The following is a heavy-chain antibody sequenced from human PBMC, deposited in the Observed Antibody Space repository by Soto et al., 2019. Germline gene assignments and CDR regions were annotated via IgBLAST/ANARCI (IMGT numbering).Heavy chain of an antibody. CDR2: MFYGVST. V-gene: IGHV4-39*01. CDR1: GSSINSSGYY. Sequence: NPSETLSLTCTVSGSSINSSGYYWGWIRQPPGKGLEWIGSMFYGVSTSYNPSLKSRVTVSVDTSKNQFSLNLRSVTAADTAVYYCARLPSRHLVDYWGQGTLVTVSS. D-gene: IGHD3-3*02. J-gene: IGHJ4*02. CDR3: ARLPSRHLVDY.